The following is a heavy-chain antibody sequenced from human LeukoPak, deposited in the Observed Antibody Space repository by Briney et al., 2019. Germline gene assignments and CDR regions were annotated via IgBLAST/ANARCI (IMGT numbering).Heavy chain of an antibody. J-gene: IGHJ4*02. D-gene: IGHD5-18*01. V-gene: IGHV3-23*01. CDR3: AKEYGYTYGEFDY. Sequence: GGSLRLSCAASGFTFRTSGMSWVRQAPGKGLEWVSAISGGGVSTYYADSVKGRFTISRDNSKNTLYLQMNSLRAEDTAVYYCAKEYGYTYGEFDYWGQGTLVTVSS. CDR2: ISGGGVST. CDR1: GFTFRTSG.